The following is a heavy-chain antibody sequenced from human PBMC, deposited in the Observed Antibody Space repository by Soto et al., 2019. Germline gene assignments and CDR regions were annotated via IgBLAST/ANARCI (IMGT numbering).Heavy chain of an antibody. V-gene: IGHV4-39*01. Sequence: SETLSLTCTVSGRSISSSRYYWGWIRQPPGKGLEWIGSIYYNGFTYYNPSLKSRVTISVDTSRNQFSLKLNSVTTADTAVYFCARKDDFWSGSGSFDPWGQGTLVTVSS. D-gene: IGHD3-3*01. J-gene: IGHJ5*02. CDR3: ARKDDFWSGSGSFDP. CDR2: IYYNGFT. CDR1: GRSISSSRYY.